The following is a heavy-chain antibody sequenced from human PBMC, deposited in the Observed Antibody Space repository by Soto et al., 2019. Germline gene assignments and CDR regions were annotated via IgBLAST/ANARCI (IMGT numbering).Heavy chain of an antibody. J-gene: IGHJ4*02. Sequence: EVHLVESGGGLVQPGGSLRLSCAASGFPFSSYAMNWVRQAPGKGLEWVSYINSGSSTIYYADSAKGRFTISRDNAKNALYLQMNSLSDEDTAVYFCVRDRGYTGYDLQYWGQGALVAVSS. V-gene: IGHV3-48*02. CDR3: VRDRGYTGYDLQY. D-gene: IGHD5-12*01. CDR2: INSGSSTI. CDR1: GFPFSSYA.